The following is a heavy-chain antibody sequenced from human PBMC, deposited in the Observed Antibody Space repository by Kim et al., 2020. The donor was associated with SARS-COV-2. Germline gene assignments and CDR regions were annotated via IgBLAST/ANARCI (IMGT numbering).Heavy chain of an antibody. CDR3: ARGGVFGAFDI. CDR2: ISSSSSYI. Sequence: GGSLRLSCAASGFTFSSYSMNWVRQAPGKGLEWVSSISSSSSYIYYADSVKGRFTISRDNAKNSLYLQMNSLRAEDTAVYYCARGGVFGAFDIWGQGTMGTVSS. D-gene: IGHD3-3*01. V-gene: IGHV3-21*01. CDR1: GFTFSSYS. J-gene: IGHJ3*02.